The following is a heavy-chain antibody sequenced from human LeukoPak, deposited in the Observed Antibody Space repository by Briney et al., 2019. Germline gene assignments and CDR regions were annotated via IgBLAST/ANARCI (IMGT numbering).Heavy chain of an antibody. CDR3: ARARYYDYVWGSYRPYYFDY. J-gene: IGHJ4*02. Sequence: SETLSLTCTVSGYSISSGYYWGWIRQPPGKGLEWIGEINHSGSTNYNPSLKSRVTISVDTSKNQFSLKLSSVTAADTAVYYCARARYYDYVWGSYRPYYFDYWGQGTLVTVSS. V-gene: IGHV4-38-2*02. D-gene: IGHD3-16*02. CDR1: GYSISSGYY. CDR2: INHSGST.